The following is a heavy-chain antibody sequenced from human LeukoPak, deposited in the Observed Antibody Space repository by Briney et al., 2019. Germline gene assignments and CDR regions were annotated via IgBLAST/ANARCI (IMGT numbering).Heavy chain of an antibody. Sequence: GGSLRLSCAASGFSVSAYWMSWVRQAPGKGLEWVANIKVDGTENYYVDSVKGRFTISRDNAKNSLSLQMSGLRAEDTAVYYCARDWNGSGTAFDHWGQGTLVTASS. J-gene: IGHJ4*02. V-gene: IGHV3-7*05. CDR1: GFSVSAYW. CDR2: IKVDGTEN. D-gene: IGHD1-1*01. CDR3: ARDWNGSGTAFDH.